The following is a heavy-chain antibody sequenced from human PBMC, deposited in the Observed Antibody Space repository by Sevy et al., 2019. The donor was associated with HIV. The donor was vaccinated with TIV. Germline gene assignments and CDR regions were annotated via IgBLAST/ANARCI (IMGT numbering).Heavy chain of an antibody. V-gene: IGHV3-30*04. CDR1: GFTFSSYA. CDR2: ISYDGSNK. D-gene: IGHD2-8*01. CDR3: AREHCTNGVCPRRRYYYYYYGMDV. J-gene: IGHJ6*02. Sequence: GGSLRLSCAASGFTFSSYAMHWVRQAPGKGLEWVAVISYDGSNKYYADSVKGRFTISRDNSKNTLYLQMNSLRAEDTAVYYCAREHCTNGVCPRRRYYYYYYGMDVWGPGTTVTVSS.